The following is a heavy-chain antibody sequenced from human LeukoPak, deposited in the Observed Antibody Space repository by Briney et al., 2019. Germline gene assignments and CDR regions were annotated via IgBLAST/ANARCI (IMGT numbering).Heavy chain of an antibody. D-gene: IGHD3-22*01. J-gene: IGHJ3*02. CDR3: ASYPRGYHYAPKDAFDI. CDR1: GYTFTSYA. CDR2: INTNTGNP. V-gene: IGHV7-4-1*02. Sequence: ASVKVSCKASGYTFTSYAMNWVRQAPGQGLEWMGWINTNTGNPTYAQGFTGRFVFSLDTSVSTAYLQISSLKAEDTAVYYCASYPRGYHYAPKDAFDIWGQGTMVTVSS.